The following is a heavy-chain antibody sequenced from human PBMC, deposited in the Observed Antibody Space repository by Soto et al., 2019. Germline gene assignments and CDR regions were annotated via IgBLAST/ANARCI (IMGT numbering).Heavy chain of an antibody. V-gene: IGHV4-30-4*01. CDR1: GASIYNGGYF. Sequence: SETLSLTCSVSGASIYNGGYFWSWIRQSPGKGLEWIGHIHNSGSPYNNPSLKSRVTMTWDTSITTAYLDLTRLTTNDTATYFCATWVDYGDFEGFDFWGQGTLVTVSS. CDR3: ATWVDYGDFEGFDF. J-gene: IGHJ4*02. CDR2: IHNSGSP. D-gene: IGHD4-17*01.